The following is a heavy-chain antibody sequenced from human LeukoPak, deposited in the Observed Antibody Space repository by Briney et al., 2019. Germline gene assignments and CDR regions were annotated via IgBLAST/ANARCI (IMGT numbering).Heavy chain of an antibody. V-gene: IGHV1-2*02. D-gene: IGHD6-13*01. CDR1: GYTFTDYY. Sequence: ASVKVSCKASGYTFTDYYIHWVRQAPGQGLEWMGWINPNSGGTNYAQKFQGRATMTRDTSISTAYMELSRLRSDDTAVYYCARELHEEGTAAAGRVSYNWFDPWGQGTLVTVSS. J-gene: IGHJ5*02. CDR3: ARELHEEGTAAAGRVSYNWFDP. CDR2: INPNSGGT.